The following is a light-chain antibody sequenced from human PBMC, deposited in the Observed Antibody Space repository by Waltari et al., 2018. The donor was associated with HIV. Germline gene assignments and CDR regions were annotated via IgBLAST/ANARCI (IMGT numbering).Light chain of an antibody. CDR3: CSYAGSRV. Sequence: QSALTQPASVSGSPGQSITISCTGTSSDVRSYNLVSWYQQHPVKAPKLMIYEVSKWPSVGSNCFSGSKSGNTASLTISGLQDEDEADYYCCSYAGSRVFGGGTKLTVL. CDR2: EVS. J-gene: IGLJ3*02. CDR1: SSDVRSYNL. V-gene: IGLV2-23*02.